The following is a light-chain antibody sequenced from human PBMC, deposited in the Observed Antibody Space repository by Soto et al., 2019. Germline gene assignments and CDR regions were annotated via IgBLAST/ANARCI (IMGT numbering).Light chain of an antibody. J-gene: IGKJ2*01. V-gene: IGKV3-11*01. CDR3: QQRSDWPPYT. Sequence: EFVLTQSPATLSLSPGDRAILSCRASQSISSSLAWYQQKPGQAPRLLIYDASNRATGIPARFRGSGSGTDFTLTISSLELEDFAVYYCQQRSDWPPYTFGQGTKLEIK. CDR2: DAS. CDR1: QSISSS.